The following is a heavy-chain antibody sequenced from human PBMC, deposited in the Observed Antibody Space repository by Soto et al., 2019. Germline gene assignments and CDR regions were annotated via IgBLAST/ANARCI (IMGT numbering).Heavy chain of an antibody. CDR2: TRNKANSYTT. V-gene: IGHV3-72*01. D-gene: IGHD3-22*01. CDR3: ARYGYDSSAYFHPY. CDR1: GFTFSDHY. J-gene: IGHJ4*02. Sequence: EVQLVESGGGLVQPGGSLRLSCAASGFTFSDHYMDWVRQAPGKGLEWVGRTRNKANSYTTEYAASVKGRFTISRDDSTNSLYLQMNSLKTEDTAVYYCARYGYDSSAYFHPYWGQGTLVTVSS.